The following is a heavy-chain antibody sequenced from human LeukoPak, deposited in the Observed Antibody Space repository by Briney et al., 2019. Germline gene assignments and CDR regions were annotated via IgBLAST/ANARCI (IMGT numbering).Heavy chain of an antibody. V-gene: IGHV4-59*01. D-gene: IGHD5-18*01. CDR1: GGYISRYY. CDR3: ARDQGGHSYGFFDY. J-gene: IGHJ4*02. CDR2: IYYSGST. Sequence: SETLSLTCSVSGGYISRYYWSCIRQPPGKGLEWIGYIYYSGSTNYNPSLKSRVTISVDTSKNQFSLKLSSVIAADTAVYYCARDQGGHSYGFFDYWGQGTLVRVSS.